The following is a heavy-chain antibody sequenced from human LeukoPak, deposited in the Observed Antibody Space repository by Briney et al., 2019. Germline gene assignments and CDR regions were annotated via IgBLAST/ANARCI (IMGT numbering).Heavy chain of an antibody. D-gene: IGHD6-19*01. V-gene: IGHV3-48*04. CDR1: GFTFSGYN. CDR3: AKPPGIAVIQFDY. Sequence: GGSLRLSCAASGFTFSGYNMNWVRQAPGKGLEWISFVSISSGTIYYADSVNGRFRISRDNAKSSLDLEMNSLRAEDTAVYYCAKPPGIAVIQFDYWGQGTLVTVSS. J-gene: IGHJ4*02. CDR2: VSISSGTI.